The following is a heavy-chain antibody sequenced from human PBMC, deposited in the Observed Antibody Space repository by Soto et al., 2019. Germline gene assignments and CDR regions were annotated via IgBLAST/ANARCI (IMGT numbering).Heavy chain of an antibody. CDR2: LSTLVGTT. D-gene: IGHD7-27*01. J-gene: IGHJ4*02. CDR3: ARGPNWGYRFDS. Sequence: QVQLVQSGAEVKKPGSSVKVSCEASGGTFSGHAISWVRQAPGQGPEWMGGLSTLVGTTQHAQNFQGRLTITADKSTSTAYMELTSLRFDDTAIYYCARGPNWGYRFDSWGQGTLVTVSS. CDR1: GGTFSGHA. V-gene: IGHV1-69*06.